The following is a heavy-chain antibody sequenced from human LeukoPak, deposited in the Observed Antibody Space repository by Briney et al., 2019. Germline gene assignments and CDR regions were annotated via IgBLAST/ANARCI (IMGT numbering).Heavy chain of an antibody. J-gene: IGHJ4*02. V-gene: IGHV3-7*01. CDR2: IKQDGSEK. CDR3: ARDRSGSYGGGFDY. CDR1: GFTFSSYW. D-gene: IGHD1-26*01. Sequence: SGGSLRLSCAASGFTFSSYWMSWVRQAPGKGLEWVANIKQDGSEKYYVDSVKGRFTISRDNAKNSLYLQTNSLRAEDTAVYYCARDRSGSYGGGFDYWGQGTLVTVSS.